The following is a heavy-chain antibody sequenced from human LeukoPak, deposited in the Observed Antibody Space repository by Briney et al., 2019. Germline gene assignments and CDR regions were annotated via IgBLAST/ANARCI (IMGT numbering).Heavy chain of an antibody. D-gene: IGHD3-10*01. V-gene: IGHV4-34*01. CDR2: INHSGST. J-gene: IGHJ4*02. Sequence: PGGSLRLSCAASGFTFSSYWSWISQPPGKGLEWIGEINHSGSTNYNPSLKSRVTISVDTSKNQFSLKLSSVTAADTAVYYCARVKPKPVLLWFGELYGYYFDYWGQGTLVTVSS. CDR3: ARVKPKPVLLWFGELYGYYFDY. CDR1: GFTFSSY.